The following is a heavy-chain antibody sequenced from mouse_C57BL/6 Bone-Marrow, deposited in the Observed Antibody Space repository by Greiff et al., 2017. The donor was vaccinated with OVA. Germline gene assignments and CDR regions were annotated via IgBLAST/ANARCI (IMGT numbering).Heavy chain of an antibody. V-gene: IGHV7-1*01. CDR2: SRNKANDYTT. CDR3: ARDDYYWYFDV. J-gene: IGHJ1*03. Sequence: EVQLVESGGGLVQSGRSLRLSCATSGFTFSDFYMEWVRQAPGKGLEWIAASRNKANDYTTEYSASVKGRFIVSRDTSQSILYLQMNALRAEDTAIYYCARDDYYWYFDVWAQGPRSPSPQ. CDR1: GFTFSDFY.